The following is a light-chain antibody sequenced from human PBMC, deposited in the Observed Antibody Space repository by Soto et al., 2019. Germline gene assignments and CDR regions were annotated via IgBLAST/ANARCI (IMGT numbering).Light chain of an antibody. Sequence: EIVLTQSPATLCLSPGERATLSCSASHSVSTYIAWYQHKPGQAPRLLIYDSHSRAAGIPARFSASRSGTDFTLTISSVEPEDFAMYYCHPRNQFGQGTRLEI. CDR1: HSVSTY. J-gene: IGKJ5*01. V-gene: IGKV3-11*01. CDR2: DSH. CDR3: HPRNQ.